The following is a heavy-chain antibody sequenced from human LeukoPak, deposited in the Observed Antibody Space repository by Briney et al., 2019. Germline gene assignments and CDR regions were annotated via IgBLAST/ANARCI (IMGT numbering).Heavy chain of an antibody. J-gene: IGHJ5*02. Sequence: PGRSLRLSCAASGFTFDDYAMHWVRQAPGKGLEWVSGISWNSGSIGYADSVKGRFTISRDNAKNSLYLQMNSLRAGDTALYYCAKGYCSSTSCWGWFDPWGQGTLVTVSS. CDR2: ISWNSGSI. D-gene: IGHD2-2*01. CDR1: GFTFDDYA. V-gene: IGHV3-9*01. CDR3: AKGYCSSTSCWGWFDP.